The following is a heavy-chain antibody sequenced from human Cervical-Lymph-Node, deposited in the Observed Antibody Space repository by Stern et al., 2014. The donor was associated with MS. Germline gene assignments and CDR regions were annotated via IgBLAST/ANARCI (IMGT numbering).Heavy chain of an antibody. CDR3: ARVDDCSGGTCFSTSWFDP. CDR2: FYYSGCT. V-gene: IGHV4-59*01. J-gene: IGHJ5*02. Sequence: QVQLQESGPGLVKPSETLSLTCAVSGDSISNYSWNWIRQPPGKGLEWIGYFYYSGCTKSNPSLKSRVTISADTSKNQFSLELTSVTAADTAVYYCARVDDCSGGTCFSTSWFDPWGQGTLVTVSS. CDR1: GDSISNYS. D-gene: IGHD2-15*01.